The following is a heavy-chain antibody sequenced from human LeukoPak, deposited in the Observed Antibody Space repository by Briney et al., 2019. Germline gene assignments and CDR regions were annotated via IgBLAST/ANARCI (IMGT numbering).Heavy chain of an antibody. J-gene: IGHJ4*02. CDR1: GGSISRYY. CDR3: ARLRMVQGVIEIYYFDY. CDR2: INNGGSI. D-gene: IGHD3-10*01. Sequence: NPSETLSLTCTVSGGSISRYYWSWIRQPPGKGLEWIGYINNGGSINYNSSLKSRVTISVDTSKNQFSLKLSSVTAADTALYFCARLRMVQGVIEIYYFDYWGQGTLVTVSS. V-gene: IGHV4-59*01.